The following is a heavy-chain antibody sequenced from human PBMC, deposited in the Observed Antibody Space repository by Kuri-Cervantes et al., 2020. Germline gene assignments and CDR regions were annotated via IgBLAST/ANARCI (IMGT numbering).Heavy chain of an antibody. CDR3: AREYCSSTSCNGPEYFDL. V-gene: IGHV3-13*01. J-gene: IGHJ2*01. CDR2: ISTAGDT. CDR1: GFTFSSYG. D-gene: IGHD2-2*01. Sequence: LSLTCAASGFTFSSYGMHWVRQATGKGLEWVSAISTAGDTYYLGSVKGRFTISRENAKNSLYLQMNSLRAGDTAVYYCAREYCSSTSCNGPEYFDLWGRGTLVTVSS.